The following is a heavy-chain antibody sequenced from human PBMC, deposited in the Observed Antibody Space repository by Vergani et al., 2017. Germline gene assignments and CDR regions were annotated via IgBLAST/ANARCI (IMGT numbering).Heavy chain of an antibody. CDR2: ISSSSSYI. CDR1: GFTFSSYS. CDR3: ARDGGAAVAGTDLLSLYWYFDL. J-gene: IGHJ2*01. D-gene: IGHD6-19*01. V-gene: IGHV3-21*01. Sequence: EVQLVESGGGLVKPGGSLRLSCAASGFTFSSYSMNWVRQAPGKGLEWVSSISSSSSYIYYADSVKGRFTISRDNAKNSLYLQMNSLRAEDTAVYYCARDGGAAVAGTDLLSLYWYFDLWGRGTLVTVSS.